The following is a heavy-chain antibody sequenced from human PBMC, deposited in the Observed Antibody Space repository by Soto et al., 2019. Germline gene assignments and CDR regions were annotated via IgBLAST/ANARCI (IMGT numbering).Heavy chain of an antibody. CDR3: ARGRYGDY. CDR1: GYTFTSYG. Sequence: QVHLVQSGAEVKKPGASVKVSCKASGYTFTSYGITWVRQAPGQGLEWMGWISAHNGNTDYAQKLQGRDNVTRDTSTSTAYMELRSLISDDTAVYYCARGRYGDYWGQGALVTVSS. D-gene: IGHD1-1*01. CDR2: ISAHNGNT. V-gene: IGHV1-18*01. J-gene: IGHJ4*02.